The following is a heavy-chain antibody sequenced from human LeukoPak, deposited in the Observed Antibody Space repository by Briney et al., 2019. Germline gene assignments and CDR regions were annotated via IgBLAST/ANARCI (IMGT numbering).Heavy chain of an antibody. D-gene: IGHD2-2*02. Sequence: SETLSLTCTVSGGSISSSSYYWGWIRQPPGKGLEWIGSIYYSGSTYYNPSLKSRVTISVDTSKNQFSLKLSSVTAADTAVYYCARVTEERYCSSTSCYKANWFDPWGQGTLVTVSS. CDR1: GGSISSSSYY. CDR2: IYYSGST. CDR3: ARVTEERYCSSTSCYKANWFDP. V-gene: IGHV4-39*07. J-gene: IGHJ5*02.